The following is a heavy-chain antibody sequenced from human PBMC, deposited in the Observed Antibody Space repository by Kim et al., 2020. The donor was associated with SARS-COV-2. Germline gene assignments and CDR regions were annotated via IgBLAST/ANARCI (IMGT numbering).Heavy chain of an antibody. Sequence: AQGFTGRFVFSLDTSVSTAYLQISSLKAEDTAVYYCARDMNGQWLAQFDYWGKGTLVTVSS. CDR3: ARDMNGQWLAQFDY. V-gene: IGHV7-4-1*02. D-gene: IGHD6-19*01. J-gene: IGHJ4*02.